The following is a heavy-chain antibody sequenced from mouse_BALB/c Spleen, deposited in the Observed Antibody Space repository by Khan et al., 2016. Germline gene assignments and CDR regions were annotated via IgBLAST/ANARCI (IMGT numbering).Heavy chain of an antibody. CDR2: INPYTGEP. J-gene: IGHJ3*01. CDR1: GYTFTNYG. CDR3: ARSQTARATGFAY. Sequence: QIQLVQSGPELKKPGETVKISCKASGYTFTNYGMNWVKQAPGKGLKWMGWINPYTGEPTYADDFKGRFAFSLETSASTAYLQINNLKNEDTATYFCARSQTARATGFAYWGQGTLVTVSA. D-gene: IGHD3-2*01. V-gene: IGHV9-3-1*01.